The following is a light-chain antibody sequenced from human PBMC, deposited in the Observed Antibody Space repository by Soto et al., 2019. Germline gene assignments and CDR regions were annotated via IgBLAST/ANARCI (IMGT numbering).Light chain of an antibody. CDR3: QHYNSYSEA. V-gene: IGKV1-5*03. Sequence: DIQMTQSSSALSGSVGDRVTITCLASQTISSWLAWYQQKPGKAPKLLIYKASTLKSGVPSRFSGSGSGTECTLTISSLQPDDVATYYCQHYNSYSEALVQGTKVDI. J-gene: IGKJ1*01. CDR1: QTISSW. CDR2: KAS.